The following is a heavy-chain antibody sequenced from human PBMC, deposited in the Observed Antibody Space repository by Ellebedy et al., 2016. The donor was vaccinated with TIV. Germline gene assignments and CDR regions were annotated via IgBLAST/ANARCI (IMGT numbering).Heavy chain of an antibody. J-gene: IGHJ6*02. CDR3: AGKIAGYYYGLDV. CDR2: THYSGST. CDR1: GGSITSYY. Sequence: MPGGSLRLSCTVSGGSITSYYWDWIRQPPGKGLEWIGYTHYSGSTYYNPSLKSRVTISIDTSRNQFSLRLTSGTAADTAVYFCAGKIAGYYYGLDVWGQGTTVTVSS. V-gene: IGHV4-59*08.